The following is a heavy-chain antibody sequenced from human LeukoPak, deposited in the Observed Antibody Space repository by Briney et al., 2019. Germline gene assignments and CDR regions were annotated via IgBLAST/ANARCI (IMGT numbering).Heavy chain of an antibody. CDR2: IIPIFGTA. D-gene: IGHD6-13*01. Sequence: SVKVSCKASGGTFSSYAISWVRQAPGQGLEWMGGIIPIFGTANYAQKSQGRVTITTDESTSTAYMELSSLRSEDTAVYYCARGFVAAAGTGYYYYYMDVWGKGTTVTVSS. CDR3: ARGFVAAAGTGYYYYYMDV. CDR1: GGTFSSYA. J-gene: IGHJ6*03. V-gene: IGHV1-69*05.